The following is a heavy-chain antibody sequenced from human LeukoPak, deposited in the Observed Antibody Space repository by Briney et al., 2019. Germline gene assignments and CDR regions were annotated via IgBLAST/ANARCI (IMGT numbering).Heavy chain of an antibody. V-gene: IGHV4-34*01. J-gene: IGHJ3*02. D-gene: IGHD3-16*01. CDR3: ARELRRPFDI. CDR1: GGSFSGYY. CDR2: INHSGST. Sequence: PSETLSLTCAVYGGSFSGYYWSWIRQPPGKGLEWIGEINHSGSTNYNPSLKSRVNISVATSKNQFSLKLSSVTAADTAVYYCARELRRPFDIWGQGTMVTVSS.